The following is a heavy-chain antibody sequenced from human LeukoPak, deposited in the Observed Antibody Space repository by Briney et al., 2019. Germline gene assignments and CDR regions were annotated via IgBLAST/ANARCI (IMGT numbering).Heavy chain of an antibody. CDR1: GFSFSSYD. CDR3: ANIPNSFGPDY. Sequence: GGSLRLSCAASGFSFSSYDMHWVRQAPGKGLEWVAFVQKDGNNKNYADSVKGRFTISRDNSKNTLYLRMNSLRVEDTAVYYCANIPNSFGPDYWGQGSLVTVSS. CDR2: VQKDGNNK. V-gene: IGHV3-30*02. J-gene: IGHJ4*02. D-gene: IGHD3-16*01.